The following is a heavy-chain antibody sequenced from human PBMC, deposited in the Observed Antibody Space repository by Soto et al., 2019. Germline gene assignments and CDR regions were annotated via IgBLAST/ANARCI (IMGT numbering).Heavy chain of an antibody. J-gene: IGHJ6*02. Sequence: EVQLVESGGGLVQPGRSLRLSCAASGFTFDDYAMHWVRQAPGKGLEWVSGISWNSGSIGYADSVKGRFTISRDNAKNSLYLQVNSLRAEDTALYYCAKDIVDLGYYYYGMDVWGQGTTVTASS. CDR2: ISWNSGSI. CDR3: AKDIVDLGYYYYGMDV. CDR1: GFTFDDYA. V-gene: IGHV3-9*01.